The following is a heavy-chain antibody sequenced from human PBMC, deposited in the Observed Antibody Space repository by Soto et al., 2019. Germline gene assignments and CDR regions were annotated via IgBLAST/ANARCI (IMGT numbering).Heavy chain of an antibody. CDR2: IAYDGSDK. J-gene: IGHJ4*02. V-gene: IGHV3-30*18. CDR1: GFSFNSYG. D-gene: IGHD3-10*01. CDR3: AKDRAVRRLHFDY. Sequence: QVQLVESGGGVVQPGRSLRLSCAASGFSFNSYGMHWVRQAPGKGLEWVALIAYDGSDKYYGDSVKGRFTISRDNSKNTLYLQMISLRSEDTAVYYWAKDRAVRRLHFDYWGQGTLVTVSS.